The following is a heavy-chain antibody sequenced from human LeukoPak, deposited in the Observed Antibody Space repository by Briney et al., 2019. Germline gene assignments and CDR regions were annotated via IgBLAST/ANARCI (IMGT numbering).Heavy chain of an antibody. CDR3: ASDSSGELFHYYYGMDV. J-gene: IGHJ6*02. CDR2: MNPNSGNT. D-gene: IGHD3-10*01. CDR1: GYTFTSYD. V-gene: IGHV1-8*01. Sequence: GASVKVSCKASGYTFTSYDINWVRQATGQGLEWMGWMNPNSGNTGYAQKFQGRVTMTRNTSISTAYMELSSLRSEDTAVYYCASDSSGELFHYYYGMDVWGQGTTVTVSS.